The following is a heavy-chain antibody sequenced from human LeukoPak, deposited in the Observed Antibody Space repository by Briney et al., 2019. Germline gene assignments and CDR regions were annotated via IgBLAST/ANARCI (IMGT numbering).Heavy chain of an antibody. J-gene: IGHJ4*02. CDR2: ISYDGSNK. CDR3: AKEGLGSSWYPNYFDY. Sequence: GGSLRLSCAAPGFTLSAYAMHWVRQAPGKGLEWVALISYDGSNKYYADFVKGRFTISRDSSKNTLYLQVNSLRAEDTAVYYCAKEGLGSSWYPNYFDYWGQGTLVTVSS. D-gene: IGHD6-13*01. CDR1: GFTLSAYA. V-gene: IGHV3-30*18.